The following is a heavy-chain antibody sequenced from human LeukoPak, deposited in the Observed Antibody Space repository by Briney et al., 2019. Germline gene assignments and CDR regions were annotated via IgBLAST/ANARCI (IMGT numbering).Heavy chain of an antibody. V-gene: IGHV1-46*01. J-gene: IGHJ4*02. CDR3: AREPVENYYDSSGYS. D-gene: IGHD3-22*01. CDR1: GYTFTSYA. Sequence: ASVKVSCKASGYTFTSYAMHWVRQAPGQGLEWMGIINPSGGSTSYAQKFQGRVTMTRDTSTSTVYMELSSLRSEDTAVYYCAREPVENYYDSSGYSWGQGTLVTVSS. CDR2: INPSGGST.